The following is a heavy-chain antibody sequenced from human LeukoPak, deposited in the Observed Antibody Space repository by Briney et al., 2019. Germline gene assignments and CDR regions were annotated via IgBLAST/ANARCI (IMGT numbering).Heavy chain of an antibody. V-gene: IGHV1-2*02. CDR2: INPNSGGT. CDR1: GYTFSGYY. CDR3: ARLGYSSGSDY. J-gene: IGHJ4*02. D-gene: IGHD6-19*01. Sequence: ASVKVSCKASGYTFSGYYMHWVRQAPGQGLEWMGWINPNSGGTNYAQKFQGRVTMTRDTSISTAYMEMRRLRSNDTAVYYCARLGYSSGSDYWGQGTLVTVSS.